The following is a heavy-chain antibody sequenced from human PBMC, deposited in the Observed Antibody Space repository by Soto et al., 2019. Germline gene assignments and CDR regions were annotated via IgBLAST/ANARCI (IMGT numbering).Heavy chain of an antibody. Sequence: EVQLVESGGGLVQPGGSLRLSCAASGFTFSSYWMSWVRQAPGKGLEWVANIKQDGSEKYYVDSVKGRFTISRDNAKNSLYLQMNSLRAEDTAVYYCARRGSLFTHQGDAFDIWGQGTMVTVSS. CDR1: GFTFSSYW. J-gene: IGHJ3*02. D-gene: IGHD2-21*01. CDR3: ARRGSLFTHQGDAFDI. V-gene: IGHV3-7*01. CDR2: IKQDGSEK.